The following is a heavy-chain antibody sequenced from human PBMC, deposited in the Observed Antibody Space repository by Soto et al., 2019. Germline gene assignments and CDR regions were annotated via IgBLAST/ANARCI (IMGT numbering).Heavy chain of an antibody. CDR2: FYTGDSTS. CDR1: GYSFISYW. V-gene: IGHV5-51*01. Sequence: PGESLKISCKTSGYSFISYWVAWVRRLPGKGLEWMGTFYTGDSTSTYSPSFQGQVTISVDKSISTAYLQLSSLKASDTAMYYCARIIGYCRNNDCSWTFDIWGQGTMVTVSS. J-gene: IGHJ3*02. CDR3: ARIIGYCRNNDCSWTFDI. D-gene: IGHD2-15*01.